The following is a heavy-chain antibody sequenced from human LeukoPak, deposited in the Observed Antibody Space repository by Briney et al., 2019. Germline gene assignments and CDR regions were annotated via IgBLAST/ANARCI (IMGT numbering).Heavy chain of an antibody. Sequence: PGGSLRLSCAASGFTFSSYWMSWVRQAPGKGLEWVSYISSSGSTIYYADSVKGRFTISRDSAKNSLYLQMNSLRAEDTAVYYCAREGRTTKAWFDYWGQGTLVTVSS. CDR3: AREGRTTKAWFDY. D-gene: IGHD4-17*01. CDR2: ISSSGSTI. V-gene: IGHV3-48*04. CDR1: GFTFSSYW. J-gene: IGHJ4*02.